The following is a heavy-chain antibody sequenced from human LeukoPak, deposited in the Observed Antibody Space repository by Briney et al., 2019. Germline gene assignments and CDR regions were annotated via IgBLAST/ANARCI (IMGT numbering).Heavy chain of an antibody. Sequence: AGGSLRLSCGASGFTFSTYWMSWVRQAPGKGLEWVANIKQDGSEKYYVDSVKGRFTISRDNAKYSLYLQMNSLRAEDTAMYYCARDSAGNDYWGQGTLVTVSS. D-gene: IGHD6-13*01. V-gene: IGHV3-7*01. J-gene: IGHJ4*02. CDR1: GFTFSTYW. CDR3: ARDSAGNDY. CDR2: IKQDGSEK.